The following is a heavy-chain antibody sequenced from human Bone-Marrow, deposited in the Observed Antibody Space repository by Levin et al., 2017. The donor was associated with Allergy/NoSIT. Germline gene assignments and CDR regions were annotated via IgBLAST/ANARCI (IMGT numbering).Heavy chain of an antibody. CDR2: TYSNENT. J-gene: IGHJ4*02. Sequence: SETLSLTCTVSGDSIYTGNYYWSWFRQPPGKGLEWMGYTYSNENTYYNTSLKSRLTISVDTSRNQFSLNLKSVTAADTAVYFCARGPRGRGYSYGQSDYWGQGTLVSVSS. CDR3: ARGPRGRGYSYGQSDY. CDR1: GDSIYTGNYY. D-gene: IGHD5-12*01. V-gene: IGHV4-30-4*01.